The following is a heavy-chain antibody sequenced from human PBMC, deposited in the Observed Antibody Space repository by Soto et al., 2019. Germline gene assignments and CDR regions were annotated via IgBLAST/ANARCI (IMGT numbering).Heavy chain of an antibody. V-gene: IGHV3-21*01. CDR3: ARPVYSGYDPVDAFDI. D-gene: IGHD5-12*01. Sequence: EVQLVESGGGLVKPGGSLRLSCAASGFTFSSYSMNWVRQAPGKGLEWVSSISSSSSYIYYADSVKGRFTISRDNAKNSLYLQMNSLRAEDTAVYYCARPVYSGYDPVDAFDIWGQGTMVTVSS. CDR1: GFTFSSYS. CDR2: ISSSSSYI. J-gene: IGHJ3*02.